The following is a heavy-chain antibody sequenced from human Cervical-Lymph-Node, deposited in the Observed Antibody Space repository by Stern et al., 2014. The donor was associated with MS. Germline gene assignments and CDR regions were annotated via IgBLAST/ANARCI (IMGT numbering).Heavy chain of an antibody. Sequence: VQLEESGAEVKKPGASVKVSCKASGYIFTDYYIHWVRQAPGQGLEWMGRINPNSGGTNYAQKFQGRVSMTRDTSITTAYMELSRLRSDDTAVYYCATTRDAFDIWGQGTMVTVSS. CDR1: GYIFTDYY. V-gene: IGHV1-2*06. D-gene: IGHD1-1*01. J-gene: IGHJ3*02. CDR2: INPNSGGT. CDR3: ATTRDAFDI.